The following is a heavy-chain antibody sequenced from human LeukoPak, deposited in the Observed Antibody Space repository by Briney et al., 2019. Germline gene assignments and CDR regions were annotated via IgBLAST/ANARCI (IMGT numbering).Heavy chain of an antibody. J-gene: IGHJ4*02. V-gene: IGHV3-43*02. D-gene: IGHD3-22*01. CDR3: AKDMFLTGYYYDSSGYFDY. CDR1: GFTFDDYA. CDR2: ISGDGGST. Sequence: GGSLRLSCAASGFTFDDYAMHWVREAPGKGLEWVSLISGDGGSTYYADSVKGRFTISRDNSKNSLYLQMNSLRTEDTALYYCAKDMFLTGYYYDSSGYFDYWGQGTLVTVSS.